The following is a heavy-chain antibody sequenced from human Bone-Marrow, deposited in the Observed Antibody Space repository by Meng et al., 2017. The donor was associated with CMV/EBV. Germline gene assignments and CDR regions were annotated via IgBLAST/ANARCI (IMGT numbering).Heavy chain of an antibody. CDR1: GCSISSYY. D-gene: IGHD5-18*01. J-gene: IGHJ3*02. CDR3: ARIAVNPSGYSYGYDAFDI. Sequence: QGRVTESGQGRVKPSWTPSLTCPVSGCSISSYYWSWIRQPAGKGLEWIGRIYTSGSTNYNPSLKSRVTMSVDTSKNQFSLKLSSVTAADTAVYYCARIAVNPSGYSYGYDAFDIWGQGTMVTVSS. V-gene: IGHV4-4*07. CDR2: IYTSGST.